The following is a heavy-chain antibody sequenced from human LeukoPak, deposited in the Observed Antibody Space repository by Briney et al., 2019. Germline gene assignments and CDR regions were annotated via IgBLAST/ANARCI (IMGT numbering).Heavy chain of an antibody. CDR1: GLTVSSYY. D-gene: IGHD5-12*01. V-gene: IGHV3-66*01. CDR3: AMGAIVATIDY. CDR2: IYSGSST. J-gene: IGHJ4*02. Sequence: PGGTLRLSCAASGLTVSSYYLSWVRQAPGKGLEWVSLIYSGSSTYYADSVKGRFTISRDKSKNTLYLQMSSLRVEDTAVYYCAMGAIVATIDYWGQGTLVTVSS.